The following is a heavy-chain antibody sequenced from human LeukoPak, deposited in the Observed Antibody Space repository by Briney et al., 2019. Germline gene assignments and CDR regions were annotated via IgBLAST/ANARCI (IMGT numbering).Heavy chain of an antibody. CDR2: ISSSSYI. V-gene: IGHV3-21*01. J-gene: IGHJ4*02. Sequence: PGGSLRLSCAASGFTSSSYSMNWVRQAPGKGLEWVSSISSSSYIYYADSVKGRFTISRDNAKNTLYVQMNSLRAEDTAVYYCAARGYCSGTSCLLEYWGQGTLVTVSS. CDR1: GFTSSSYS. CDR3: AARGYCSGTSCLLEY. D-gene: IGHD2-2*01.